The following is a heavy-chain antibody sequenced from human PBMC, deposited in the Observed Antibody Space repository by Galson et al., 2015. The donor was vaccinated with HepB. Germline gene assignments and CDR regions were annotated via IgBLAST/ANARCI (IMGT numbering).Heavy chain of an antibody. Sequence: QSGAEVKKPGESLKISCKSSGYSFTNYWIGWVRQTPGKGLEWMGIIYPDDSDTKYSPSFQGQVTISADKSISTAYLQWSSLKASDTAIYYCARGILVVVTSHDAFDIWGQGTMVTVSS. CDR1: GYSFTNYW. D-gene: IGHD3-22*01. J-gene: IGHJ3*02. CDR3: ARGILVVVTSHDAFDI. CDR2: IYPDDSDT. V-gene: IGHV5-51*01.